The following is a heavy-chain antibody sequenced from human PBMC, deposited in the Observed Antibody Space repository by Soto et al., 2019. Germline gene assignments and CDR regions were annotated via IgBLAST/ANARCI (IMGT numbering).Heavy chain of an antibody. J-gene: IGHJ2*01. D-gene: IGHD4-17*01. V-gene: IGHV3-20*04. CDR1: GFTFDDYG. Sequence: EVQLVESGGGVVRPGGSLRLSCAASGFTFDDYGMTWVRQAPGKGLERVSGINWNGGSTGYADSVKGRFTISRDNAKNSLYLQISNLRAEDTALYYCAGVPGTYGGGYFGLWGRGTLVTVSS. CDR3: AGVPGTYGGGYFGL. CDR2: INWNGGST.